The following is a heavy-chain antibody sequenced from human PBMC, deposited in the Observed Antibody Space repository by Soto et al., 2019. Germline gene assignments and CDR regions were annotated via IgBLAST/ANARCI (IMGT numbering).Heavy chain of an antibody. CDR1: GGSFSDYY. D-gene: IGHD2-2*02. V-gene: IGHV4-34*01. CDR2: INHSGST. J-gene: IGHJ5*02. Sequence: QVQLQQWGAGLLKPSETLSLTCAVYGGSFSDYYWSWIRQPPGKGLEWIGEINHSGSTNYNPSLTSRVSISVDASKNQFSRKLNSVTAADSSVYDWARGHIVLVPAVICLVGSNYFDPWGQGTLVTVSS. CDR3: ARGHIVLVPAVICLVGSNYFDP.